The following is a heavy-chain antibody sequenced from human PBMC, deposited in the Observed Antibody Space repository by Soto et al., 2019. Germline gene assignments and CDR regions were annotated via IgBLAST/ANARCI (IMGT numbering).Heavy chain of an antibody. V-gene: IGHV3-30*03. D-gene: IGHD3-10*02. J-gene: IGHJ4*02. Sequence: QVQLVESGGGAVQPGRSLRLSCAASGFTFSSYGMHWVRQAPGKGLEWAAVISYDGSNKFYADSVEGRFTISRDNSKNTLYLQMDSLRAEDTAVYYCARDLFEKSASGPAYWGRGTLVTVSS. CDR2: ISYDGSNK. CDR3: ARDLFEKSASGPAY. CDR1: GFTFSSYG.